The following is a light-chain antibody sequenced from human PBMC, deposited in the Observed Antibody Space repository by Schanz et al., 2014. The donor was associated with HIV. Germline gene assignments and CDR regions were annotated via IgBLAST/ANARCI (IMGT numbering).Light chain of an antibody. Sequence: QSALTQPPSASGSPGQSVTISCTGTTSDIGNHDFVSWYQQHPGKAPKLMIYDVTKRPSGVPARFSGSKSDNTASLTISGLQPEDEADYYCIAYTSDTVLFGGGTKLPVL. J-gene: IGLJ2*01. CDR1: TSDIGNHDF. CDR2: DVT. V-gene: IGLV2-8*01. CDR3: IAYTSDTVL.